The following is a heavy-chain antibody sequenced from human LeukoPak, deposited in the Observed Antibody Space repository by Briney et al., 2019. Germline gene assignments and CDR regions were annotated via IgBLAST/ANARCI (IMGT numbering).Heavy chain of an antibody. Sequence: GGSLRLSCAASGFTFSSYSMNWVRQAPGKGLEWVSSISSSSSYIYYADSVKGRFTISRGNAKNSLYLQMNSLRAEDTAVYYCARCLGATRCAFDIWGQGTMVTVSS. CDR3: ARCLGATRCAFDI. J-gene: IGHJ3*02. D-gene: IGHD1-26*01. CDR2: ISSSSSYI. V-gene: IGHV3-21*01. CDR1: GFTFSSYS.